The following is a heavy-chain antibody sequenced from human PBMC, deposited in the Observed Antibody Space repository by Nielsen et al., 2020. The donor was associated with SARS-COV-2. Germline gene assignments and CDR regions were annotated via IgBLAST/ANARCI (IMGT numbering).Heavy chain of an antibody. V-gene: IGHV4-34*01. CDR2: INHSGST. CDR3: ARVMGIAAQDY. J-gene: IGHJ4*02. Sequence: GSLRLSCAVYGGSFSGYYWSWIRQPPGKGLEWIGEINHSGSTNYNPSLKSRVTISVDTSKNQFSLKLSFVTAADTAVYYCARVMGIAAQDYWGQGTLVTVSS. D-gene: IGHD6-6*01. CDR1: GGSFSGYY.